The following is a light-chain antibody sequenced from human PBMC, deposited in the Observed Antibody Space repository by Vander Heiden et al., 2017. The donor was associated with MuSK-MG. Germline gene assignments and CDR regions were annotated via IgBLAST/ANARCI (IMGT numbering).Light chain of an antibody. CDR3: QVWDTTVV. V-gene: IGLV3-21*02. J-gene: IGLJ2*01. CDR2: DNN. Sequence: SYVLTQPPSMSVAPGQTARIPCGGNNIGSQSVHWYQQRPGQAPVFVVYDNNDRPSGIPERFSGSNSGSSATLTISRVEAGDESDYYCQVWDTTVVFGGGTKLTVL. CDR1: NIGSQS.